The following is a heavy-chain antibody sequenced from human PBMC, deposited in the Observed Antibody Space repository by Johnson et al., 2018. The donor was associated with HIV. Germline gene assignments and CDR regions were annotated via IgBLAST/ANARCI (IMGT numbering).Heavy chain of an antibody. CDR2: ISYDGSNK. J-gene: IGHJ3*02. D-gene: IGHD1-26*01. Sequence: VQLLESGGGVVQPGRSLRLSCAASGFTFSSYAMHWVRQAPGKGLEWVAVISYDGSNKYYADSVKGRFTISRDNSKNTLYLQMNSLRAEDTAVYYCARDGGQLRDAFDIWGQGTMVTVSS. CDR3: ARDGGQLRDAFDI. V-gene: IGHV3-30*04. CDR1: GFTFSSYA.